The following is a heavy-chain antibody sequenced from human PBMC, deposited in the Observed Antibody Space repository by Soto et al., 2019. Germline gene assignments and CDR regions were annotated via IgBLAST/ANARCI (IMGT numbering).Heavy chain of an antibody. Sequence: LRRSCAASGFTFRYYYMSWIRQAPGKGLEWVSYISSSGSTIYYADSVKGRFTISRDNAKNSLYLQMNSLRAEDTAVYYCARGVPRRLADFDYWGQGTLVTVSS. CDR2: ISSSGSTI. V-gene: IGHV3-11*01. CDR3: ARGVPRRLADFDY. CDR1: GFTFRYYY. J-gene: IGHJ4*02. D-gene: IGHD6-19*01.